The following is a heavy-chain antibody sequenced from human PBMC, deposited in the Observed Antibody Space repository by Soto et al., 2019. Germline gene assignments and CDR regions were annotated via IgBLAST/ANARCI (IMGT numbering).Heavy chain of an antibody. V-gene: IGHV3-23*01. CDR1: GFVFDNYV. Sequence: EVNLLESGGGLVPRGGSLRLSCLASGFVFDNYVINWLRQAPGKGLELFAGISGSHEDYNIYYIDDVMGRLPISRDNSQSTVYLDIRHLGAEKSAVYYCDKCKHMVVGIGVTDYWGQGTVVTVSS. J-gene: IGHJ4*02. D-gene: IGHD2-21*01. CDR3: DKCKHMVVGIGVTDY. CDR2: ISGSHEDYNI.